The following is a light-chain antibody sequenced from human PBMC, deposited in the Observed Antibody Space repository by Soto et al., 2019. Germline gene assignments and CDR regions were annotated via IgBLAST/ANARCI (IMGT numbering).Light chain of an antibody. J-gene: IGKJ1*01. CDR3: QQYNSYSPQWT. CDR2: DAS. Sequence: DIQMTQSPSTLSASVGDRVTITCRASQSISSWLAWYQQKPGKAPNLLIYDASSLESGVPSRFSGSGSGTEFTLTISSLQPDDFATYYCQQYNSYSPQWTFGQGTKVDIK. CDR1: QSISSW. V-gene: IGKV1-5*01.